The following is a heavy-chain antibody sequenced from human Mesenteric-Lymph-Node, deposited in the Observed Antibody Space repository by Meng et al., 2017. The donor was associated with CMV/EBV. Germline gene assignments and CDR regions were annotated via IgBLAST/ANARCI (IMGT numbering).Heavy chain of an antibody. J-gene: IGHJ4*02. V-gene: IGHV7-4-1*02. CDR1: GYTFTSYG. Sequence: CKASGYTFTSYGISWVRQAPGQGLEWMGWINTDTGRSTYAQGFTGRFVFSLDTSVSTAYLQINSLTTEDTAVYYGATGINRGPPHWGQGTLVTVSS. CDR3: ATGINRGPPH. CDR2: INTDTGRS. D-gene: IGHD3-10*01.